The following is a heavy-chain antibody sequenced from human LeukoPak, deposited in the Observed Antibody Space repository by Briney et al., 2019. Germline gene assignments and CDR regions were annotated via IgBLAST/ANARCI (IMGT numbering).Heavy chain of an antibody. CDR3: ARDLNYYDSSGLFDP. J-gene: IGHJ5*02. CDR2: INPNSGGT. V-gene: IGHV1-2*02. CDR1: GYTFTSSD. Sequence: ASVKVSCKTSGYTFTSSDINWVRQATGQGLEWMGWINPNSGGTNYAQKFQGRVTMTRDTSISTAYMELSRLRSDDTAVYYCARDLNYYDSSGLFDPWGQGTLVTVSS. D-gene: IGHD3-22*01.